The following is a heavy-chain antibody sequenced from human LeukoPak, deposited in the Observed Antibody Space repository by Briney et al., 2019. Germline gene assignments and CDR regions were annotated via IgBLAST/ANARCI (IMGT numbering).Heavy chain of an antibody. CDR2: INSGSSTI. D-gene: IGHD1-1*01. CDR3: ARVLLERPGIDSFDM. CDR1: GFRLGNYS. Sequence: GGSLRLSCGASGFRLGNYSMDWVRQAPGKGLEWVSHINSGSSTIYYADSVKGRFTISRDNAGNSLYLQMNSLRDEDTAVYYCARVLLERPGIDSFDMWGQGTMVTVSS. J-gene: IGHJ3*02. V-gene: IGHV3-48*02.